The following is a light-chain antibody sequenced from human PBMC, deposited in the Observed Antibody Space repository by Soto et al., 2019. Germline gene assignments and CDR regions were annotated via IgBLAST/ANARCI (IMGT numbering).Light chain of an antibody. J-gene: IGLJ2*01. Sequence: QSVLTQPPSASGSPGQSVTISCTGTSSDIGTYNSVSWYQHHPGKAPKLMIYEVNKRPSGVHDRFYGSKSGKTASLTVSGLQAGDEAHYYCTSYADDDSLVFGGGKKVTVL. V-gene: IGLV2-8*01. CDR3: TSYADDDSLV. CDR1: SSDIGTYNS. CDR2: EVN.